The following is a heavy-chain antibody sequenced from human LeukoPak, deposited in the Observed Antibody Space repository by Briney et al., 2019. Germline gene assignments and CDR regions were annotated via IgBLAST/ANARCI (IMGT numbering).Heavy chain of an antibody. V-gene: IGHV1-18*01. J-gene: IGHJ4*02. CDR2: ISAYNGNT. CDR3: ARGYCSSTSCSPGDY. CDR1: GYTFTSCG. Sequence: ASVKVSCKASGYTFTSCGISWVRQAPGQGLEWMGWISAYNGNTNYAQKLQGRVTMTTDTSTSTAYMELRSLRSDDTAVYYCARGYCSSTSCSPGDYWGQGTLVTVSS. D-gene: IGHD2-2*01.